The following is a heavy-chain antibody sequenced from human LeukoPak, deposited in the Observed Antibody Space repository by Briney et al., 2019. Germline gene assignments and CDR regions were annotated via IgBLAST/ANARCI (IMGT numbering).Heavy chain of an antibody. Sequence: SVKVSCKASGGTFSSYAISWVRQAPGQGLEWMGGIIPIFGTANYAQKFQGRVTNTADESTSTAYMELSSLRSEDTAVYYCARNPGFGELFLGAFDIWGQGTMVTVSS. D-gene: IGHD3-10*01. V-gene: IGHV1-69*13. CDR1: GGTFSSYA. J-gene: IGHJ3*02. CDR3: ARNPGFGELFLGAFDI. CDR2: IIPIFGTA.